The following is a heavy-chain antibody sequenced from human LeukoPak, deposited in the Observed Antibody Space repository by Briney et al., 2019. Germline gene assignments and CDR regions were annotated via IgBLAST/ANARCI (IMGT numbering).Heavy chain of an antibody. CDR3: ARDRGDAFDI. Sequence: GGSLRLSCAASGFAFSSYWMHWVRQAPGKGLVWVSQINSDGSTTSYADSVKDRFTFSRDNAKNTLSLQINSLRAEDTAVYFRARDRGDAFDIWGQGTMVTVSS. J-gene: IGHJ3*02. V-gene: IGHV3-74*01. CDR1: GFAFSSYW. CDR2: INSDGSTT.